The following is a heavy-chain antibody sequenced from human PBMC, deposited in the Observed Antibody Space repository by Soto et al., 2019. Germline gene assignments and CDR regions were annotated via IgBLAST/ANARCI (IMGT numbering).Heavy chain of an antibody. J-gene: IGHJ6*02. CDR1: GFTFSSYG. D-gene: IGHD6-13*01. CDR3: ARDDSSSWQSDYYYYGMDV. Sequence: QVQLVESGGGVVQPGRSLRLSCAASGFTFSSYGMHWVRQAPGKGLEWVAVIWYDGSNRYYADSVKGRFTISRDNSKNTLYLQMNSLRAEDTAVYYCARDDSSSWQSDYYYYGMDVWGQGTTVTVSS. CDR2: IWYDGSNR. V-gene: IGHV3-33*01.